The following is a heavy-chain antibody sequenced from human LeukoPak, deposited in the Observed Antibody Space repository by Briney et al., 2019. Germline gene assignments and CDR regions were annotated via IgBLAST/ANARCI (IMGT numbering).Heavy chain of an antibody. CDR2: ISDSGAIT. CDR1: GCTFSIYG. CDR3: AKLRAARPGY. D-gene: IGHD6-6*01. J-gene: IGHJ4*02. V-gene: IGHV3-23*01. Sequence: PGGSLRLSCAASGCTFSIYGMNWVRQAPAKGLEWVSGISDSGAITNYADSVKGRFTISRDNSKNTLYLQMHSLLPEDTAIYYCAKLRAARPGYWGQGTLVTVSS.